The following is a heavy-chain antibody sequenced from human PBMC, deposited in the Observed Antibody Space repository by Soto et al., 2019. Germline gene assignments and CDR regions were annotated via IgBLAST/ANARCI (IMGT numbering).Heavy chain of an antibody. J-gene: IGHJ6*02. CDR2: ISWDGGST. V-gene: IGHV3-43*01. CDR3: AKDIASGSTMAVYYYGMDV. Sequence: PGGSLRLSCAASGFTFDDYTMHWVRQAPGKGLEWVSLISWDGGSTYYADSVKGRFTISRDNSKNSLYLQMNSLRTEDTALYYCAKDIASGSTMAVYYYGMDVWGQGTTVTVSS. CDR1: GFTFDDYT. D-gene: IGHD3-3*01.